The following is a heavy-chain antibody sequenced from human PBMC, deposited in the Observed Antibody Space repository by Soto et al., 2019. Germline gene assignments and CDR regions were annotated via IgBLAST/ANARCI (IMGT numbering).Heavy chain of an antibody. CDR3: ARGRRIFGAPSLPRKHNNWFDP. J-gene: IGHJ5*02. D-gene: IGHD3-3*01. CDR2: INHSGST. Sequence: KQSPTLSLTCAVYGGSFSGYYWSWIRQPPGKGLEWIGEINHSGSTNYNPSLKSRVTISVDTSKNQFSLKLSSVTAADTAVYYCARGRRIFGAPSLPRKHNNWFDPWGQGTLVTVSS. V-gene: IGHV4-34*01. CDR1: GGSFSGYY.